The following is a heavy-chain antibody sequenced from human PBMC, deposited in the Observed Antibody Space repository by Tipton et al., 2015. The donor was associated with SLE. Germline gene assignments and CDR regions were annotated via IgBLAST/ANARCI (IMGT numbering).Heavy chain of an antibody. Sequence: GLVKPSETLSLTCAVSGDSIRSHYWSWFRQPPGKGLEWLGYINNPGGTNYNPSLKSRVTISADMSKNQLSLKLNSVTAADTAVYYCAKVGDYWSGYYTGAFEIWGQGKMVTVSS. CDR1: GDSIRSHY. J-gene: IGHJ3*02. V-gene: IGHV4-59*11. CDR2: INNPGGT. D-gene: IGHD3-3*01. CDR3: AKVGDYWSGYYTGAFEI.